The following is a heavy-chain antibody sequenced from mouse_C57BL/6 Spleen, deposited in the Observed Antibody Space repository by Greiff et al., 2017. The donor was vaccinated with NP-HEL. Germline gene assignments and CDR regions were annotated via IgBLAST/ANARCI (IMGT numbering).Heavy chain of an antibody. J-gene: IGHJ4*01. V-gene: IGHV1-50*01. CDR3: ARNYGSFYAMDY. CDR1: GYTFTSYW. D-gene: IGHD1-1*01. Sequence: QVQLKQPGAELVKPGASVKLSCKASGYTFTSYWMQWVKQRPGQGLEWIGEIDPSDSYTNYNQKFKGKATLTVDTSSSTAYMQLSSLTSEDSAVYYCARNYGSFYAMDYWGQGTSVTVSS. CDR2: IDPSDSYT.